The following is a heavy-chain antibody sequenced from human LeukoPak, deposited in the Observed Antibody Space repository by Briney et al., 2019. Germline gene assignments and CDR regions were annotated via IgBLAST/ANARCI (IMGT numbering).Heavy chain of an antibody. V-gene: IGHV4-59*08. CDR2: VHYSGTT. CDR3: ATIAVGDTR. Sequence: SSETLSLTCTVSGGSISSYYWSWIRQPPGKGLEWIGYVHYSGTTNYNPSLKSRVTMSVDTSKNQFSLRLSSVTAADTAVYYCATIAVGDTRWGQGTPVTVSS. D-gene: IGHD6-13*01. CDR1: GGSISSYY. J-gene: IGHJ4*02.